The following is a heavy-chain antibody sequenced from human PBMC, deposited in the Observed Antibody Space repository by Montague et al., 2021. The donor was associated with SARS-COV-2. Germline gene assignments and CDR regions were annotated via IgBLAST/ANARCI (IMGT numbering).Heavy chain of an antibody. Sequence: SETLSLTCTVSAGSISTNSYYWAWIRQPPGKGLEWIGSISYSGSTYFNPSLESRLTMSVDTSKNHFSLKLSSVTAADTAVYYCARLWDFYGSGSYKYSWFDPWGQGTRVTVSS. CDR3: ARLWDFYGSGSYKYSWFDP. D-gene: IGHD3-10*01. J-gene: IGHJ5*02. CDR2: ISYSGST. CDR1: AGSISTNSYY. V-gene: IGHV4-39*02.